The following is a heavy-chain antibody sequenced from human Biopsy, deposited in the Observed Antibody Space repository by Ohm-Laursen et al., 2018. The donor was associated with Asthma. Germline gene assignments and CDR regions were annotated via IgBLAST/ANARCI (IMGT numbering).Heavy chain of an antibody. V-gene: IGHV1-69*01. Sequence: GSSVKVSCKVSGDSFSNYAISWVRQAPGQGLEWMGGLIPVLGTPDHAQMFEGRVTITADESTSTAYMELSSLSSEDTAVYYCARGPEYVRSSGALDYWGQGTLVTVSS. CDR3: ARGPEYVRSSGALDY. D-gene: IGHD2-2*01. CDR2: LIPVLGTP. J-gene: IGHJ4*02. CDR1: GDSFSNYA.